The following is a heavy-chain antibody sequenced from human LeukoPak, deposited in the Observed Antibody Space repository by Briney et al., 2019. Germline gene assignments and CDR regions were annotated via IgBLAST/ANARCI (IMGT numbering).Heavy chain of an antibody. CDR3: ARVPVDDYGMDV. Sequence: ASVKVSCKASGYTSTSYDINWVRQATGQGLEWMGWMNPNSGNTGYAQKFQGRVTMTRNTSISTAYMELSSLRSEDTAVYYCARVPVDDYGMDVWGQGTTVTVSS. D-gene: IGHD3-16*01. CDR1: GYTSTSYD. CDR2: MNPNSGNT. V-gene: IGHV1-8*01. J-gene: IGHJ6*02.